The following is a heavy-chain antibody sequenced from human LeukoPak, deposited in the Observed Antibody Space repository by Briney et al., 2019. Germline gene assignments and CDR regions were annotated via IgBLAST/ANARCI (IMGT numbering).Heavy chain of an antibody. CDR3: AKDTSGSYYSTSSEHFDY. J-gene: IGHJ4*02. CDR2: ISGSGENT. Sequence: GGSLRLSCAASGFTFSNYAMSWVRQSPGKGLEWVSAISGSGENTHYADSVKGRFTISRDNSGNTLFLQMNSLRAEDTAVYYCAKDTSGSYYSTSSEHFDYWGQGTLVTVSS. V-gene: IGHV3-23*01. D-gene: IGHD2-2*01. CDR1: GFTFSNYA.